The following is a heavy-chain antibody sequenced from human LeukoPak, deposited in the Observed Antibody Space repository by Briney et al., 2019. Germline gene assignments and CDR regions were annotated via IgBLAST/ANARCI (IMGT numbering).Heavy chain of an antibody. Sequence: GGSLRLSCAASGFTFTHYAMNWVRQAPGKGLEWVSSISSSSSYIYYADSVKGRFTISRDNAKNSLYLQMNSLRAEDTAVYYCASYIVGATTTPNFDYWGQGTLVTVSS. CDR2: ISSSSSYI. D-gene: IGHD1-26*01. J-gene: IGHJ4*02. CDR3: ASYIVGATTTPNFDY. V-gene: IGHV3-21*01. CDR1: GFTFTHYA.